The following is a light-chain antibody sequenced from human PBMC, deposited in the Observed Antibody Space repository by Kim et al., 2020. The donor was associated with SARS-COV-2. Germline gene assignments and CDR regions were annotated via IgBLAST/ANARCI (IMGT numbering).Light chain of an antibody. V-gene: IGLV7-46*01. CDR3: LLSYSDSRV. Sequence: PGGALTPAWDSSTAAVTIDHFPYGCQQKPGQAPRTLIYDTGNRHSWTPARFSGSLLGGKAALTLSAAQAEDEADYYCLLSYSDSRVFGGGTQLTVL. J-gene: IGLJ2*01. CDR2: DTG. CDR1: TAAVTIDHF.